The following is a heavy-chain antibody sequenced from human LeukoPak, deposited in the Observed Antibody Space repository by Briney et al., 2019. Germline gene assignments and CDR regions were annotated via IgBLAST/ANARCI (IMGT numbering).Heavy chain of an antibody. V-gene: IGHV1-8*03. CDR2: MNPNSGNT. Sequence: ASVKVSCKASGYTFASYDINWVRQATGQGLEWMGWMNPNSGNTGYAQKFQGRVTITRNTSISTAYMELSSLRSEDTAVYYCARGGDFWSGYWIPFDYWGQGTLVTVSS. D-gene: IGHD3-3*01. CDR3: ARGGDFWSGYWIPFDY. CDR1: GYTFASYD. J-gene: IGHJ4*02.